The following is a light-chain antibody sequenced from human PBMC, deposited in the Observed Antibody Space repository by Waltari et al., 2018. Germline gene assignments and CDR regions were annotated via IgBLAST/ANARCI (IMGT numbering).Light chain of an antibody. CDR3: QQYNSYSRA. J-gene: IGKJ4*01. CDR1: QSISSW. Sequence: DIQMTQSHSTLSASVGARVTITCRASQSISSWLAWYQQKPGKAPKLLIYKASSLESGVPSRFSGSGSGTEFTLTISSLQPDDFATYYCQQYNSYSRAFGGGTKVEIK. V-gene: IGKV1-5*03. CDR2: KAS.